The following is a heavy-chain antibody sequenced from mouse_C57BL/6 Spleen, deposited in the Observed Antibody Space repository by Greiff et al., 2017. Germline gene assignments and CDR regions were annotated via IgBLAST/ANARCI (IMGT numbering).Heavy chain of an antibody. CDR2: IDPSDSYT. V-gene: IGHV1-69*01. D-gene: IGHD2-1*01. J-gene: IGHJ3*01. CDR3: ARGEGNYGGSWFAD. CDR1: GYTFTSYW. Sequence: QVQLQQPGAELVMPGASVKLSCKASGYTFTSYWMHWVKQRPGQGLEWIGEIDPSDSYTNYNQKFKGKSTLTVDKSSSTAYMQLSSLTSEDSAVSYCARGEGNYGGSWFADWGQRTLVTVSA.